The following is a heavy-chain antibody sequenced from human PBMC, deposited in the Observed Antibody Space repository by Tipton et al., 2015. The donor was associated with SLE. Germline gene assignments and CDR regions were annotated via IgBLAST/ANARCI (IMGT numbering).Heavy chain of an antibody. J-gene: IGHJ4*02. D-gene: IGHD3-3*01. CDR3: PRVYDFWSGRYFDY. CDR2: IYYSGST. CDR1: GGSISSSSYY. Sequence: LRLSCTVSGGSISSSSYYWGWIRQPPGKGLEWIGSIYYSGSTYYNPSLKSRVTISVDTSKNQFSLKLSSVTAADTAVYYCPRVYDFWSGRYFDYWGQGTLVTVSS. V-gene: IGHV4-39*07.